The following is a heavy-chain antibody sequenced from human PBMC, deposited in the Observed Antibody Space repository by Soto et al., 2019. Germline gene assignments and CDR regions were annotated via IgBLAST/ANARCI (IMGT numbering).Heavy chain of an antibody. J-gene: IGHJ3*02. Sequence: EVQLVESGGGLVKPGGSLRLSCAASGFTFSSYSMNWVRQAPGKGLAWVSSISSSSSYIYYADSVKGRFTLSRDNAKNARYLQMNGLRAEDTAVYYCARDDCTNGVCYVGAFDIWGQGTMVTVSS. V-gene: IGHV3-21*01. CDR3: ARDDCTNGVCYVGAFDI. D-gene: IGHD2-8*01. CDR2: ISSSSSYI. CDR1: GFTFSSYS.